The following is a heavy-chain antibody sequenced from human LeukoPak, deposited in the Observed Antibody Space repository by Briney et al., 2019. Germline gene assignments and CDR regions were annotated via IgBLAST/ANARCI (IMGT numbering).Heavy chain of an antibody. V-gene: IGHV1-69*13. CDR3: ARGIGYCSGGSCYSRYFQH. CDR1: GYTFTGYY. Sequence: GASVRVSCKASGYTFTGYYMHWVRQAPGQGLEWMGGIIPIFGTANYAQKFQGRVTITADESTSTAYMELSSLRSEDTAVYYCARGIGYCSGGSCYSRYFQHWGQGTLVTVSS. J-gene: IGHJ1*01. CDR2: IIPIFGTA. D-gene: IGHD2-15*01.